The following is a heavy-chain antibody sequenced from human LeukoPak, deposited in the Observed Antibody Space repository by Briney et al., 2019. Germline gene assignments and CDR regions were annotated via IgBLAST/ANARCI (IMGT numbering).Heavy chain of an antibody. J-gene: IGHJ4*02. V-gene: IGHV4-4*07. D-gene: IGHD1-26*01. Sequence: SETLSLTCTVSGGSISSYYWSWIRQPAGKGLEWIGSIYHSGSTYYNPSLKSRVTISVDTSKNQFSLKLSSVTAADTAVYYCARVKWELLDYWGQGTLVTVSS. CDR1: GGSISSYY. CDR3: ARVKWELLDY. CDR2: IYHSGST.